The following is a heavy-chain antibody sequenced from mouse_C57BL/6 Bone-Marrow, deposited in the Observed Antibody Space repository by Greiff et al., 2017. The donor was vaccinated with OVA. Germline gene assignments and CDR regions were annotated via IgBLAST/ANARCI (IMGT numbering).Heavy chain of an antibody. CDR3: ARGSFYYFDY. CDR2: ILPGSGST. Sequence: QVQLKESGAELMKPGASVKLSCKASGYTFTGYWIEWVKQRPGHGLEWIGEILPGSGSTNYNEKFKGKATFTADTSSNTAYMQLRSLTTEDSAIYYCARGSFYYFDYWGQGTTLTVSS. CDR1: GYTFTGYW. J-gene: IGHJ2*01. V-gene: IGHV1-9*01.